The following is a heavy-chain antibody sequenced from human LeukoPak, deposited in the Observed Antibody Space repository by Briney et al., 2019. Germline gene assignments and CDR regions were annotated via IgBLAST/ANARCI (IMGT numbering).Heavy chain of an antibody. CDR3: ARVTRFTDAKGFDP. D-gene: IGHD3-3*01. V-gene: IGHV3-33*01. CDR1: GFTFSSYV. Sequence: QPGRSLRLSCAASGFTFSSYVMHWVRQAPGKGLEWVTIIWFDGNNKYYADSVKGRFTISRDNSKNTLYLQMNSLRAEDTAVYYCARVTRFTDAKGFDPWGQGTLVTVSS. CDR2: IWFDGNNK. J-gene: IGHJ5*02.